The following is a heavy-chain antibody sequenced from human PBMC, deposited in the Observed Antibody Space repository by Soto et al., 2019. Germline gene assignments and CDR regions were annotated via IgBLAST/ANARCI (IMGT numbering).Heavy chain of an antibody. Sequence: ASVKVSCKASGYTFTSYGISWVRQAPGQGLEWMGWISAYNGNTNYAQKLQGRVTMTTDTSTSTAYMELSSLRSEDTAVYYCARERGGHDSLAYRGQGTLVTVSS. V-gene: IGHV1-18*01. D-gene: IGHD5-12*01. J-gene: IGHJ4*02. CDR2: ISAYNGNT. CDR1: GYTFTSYG. CDR3: ARERGGHDSLAY.